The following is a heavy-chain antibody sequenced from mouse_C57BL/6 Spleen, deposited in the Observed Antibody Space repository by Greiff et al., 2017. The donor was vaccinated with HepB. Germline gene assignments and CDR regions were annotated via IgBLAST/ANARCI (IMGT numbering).Heavy chain of an antibody. J-gene: IGHJ4*01. Sequence: QVQLKQSGAELVKPGASVKLSCKASGYTFTEYTIHWVKQRSGQGLEWIGWFYPGSGSIKYNEKFKDKATLTADKYSSTVYMELSRLTSEDSAVYVCARHESYYSNYYAMDYWGQGTSVTVSS. CDR2: FYPGSGSI. CDR1: GYTFTEYT. V-gene: IGHV1-62-2*01. CDR3: ARHESYYSNYYAMDY. D-gene: IGHD2-5*01.